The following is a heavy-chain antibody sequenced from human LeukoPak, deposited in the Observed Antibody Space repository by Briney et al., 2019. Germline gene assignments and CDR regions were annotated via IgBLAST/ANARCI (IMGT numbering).Heavy chain of an antibody. CDR2: ISAYNGNT. D-gene: IGHD6-19*01. V-gene: IGHV1-18*01. CDR3: ARGYSSGWYYFDY. Sequence: GASVKVSCKASGGTFSRYAISWVRQAPGQGLEWMGWISAYNGNTNYAQKLQGRVTMTTDTSTSTAYMELRSLRSDDTAVYYCARGYSSGWYYFDYWGQGTLVTVSS. J-gene: IGHJ4*02. CDR1: GGTFSRYA.